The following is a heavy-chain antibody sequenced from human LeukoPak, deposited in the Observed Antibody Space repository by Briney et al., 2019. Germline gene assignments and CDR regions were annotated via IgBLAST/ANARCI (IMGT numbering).Heavy chain of an antibody. J-gene: IGHJ3*02. CDR3: ASSPPYCGGDCFASAFDI. D-gene: IGHD2-21*02. Sequence: GGSLRPSCAASGFTFSSYGMHWVRQAPGKGLEWVAVIWYDGSNKYYADSVKGRFTISRDNSKNTLYLQMNSLRAEDTAVYYCASSPPYCGGDCFASAFDIWGQGTMVTVSS. V-gene: IGHV3-33*01. CDR2: IWYDGSNK. CDR1: GFTFSSYG.